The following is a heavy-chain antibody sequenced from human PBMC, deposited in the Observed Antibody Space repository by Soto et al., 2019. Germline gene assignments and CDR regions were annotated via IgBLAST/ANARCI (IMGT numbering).Heavy chain of an antibody. Sequence: PGGSLRLSCTASGFTFGDYAMSWFRQAPGKGLEWVGFIRSKAYGGTTEYAASVKGRFTISRDDSKSIAYLQMNSLKTEDTAVYYCTRVPTYYDFWSGYQNYYSYYAMDVWGQGTTVTLAS. CDR3: TRVPTYYDFWSGYQNYYSYYAMDV. V-gene: IGHV3-49*03. CDR2: IRSKAYGGTT. D-gene: IGHD3-3*01. J-gene: IGHJ6*02. CDR1: GFTFGDYA.